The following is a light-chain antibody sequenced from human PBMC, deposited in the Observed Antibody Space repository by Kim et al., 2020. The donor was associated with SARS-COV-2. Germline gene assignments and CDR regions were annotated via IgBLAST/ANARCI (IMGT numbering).Light chain of an antibody. V-gene: IGKV3D-15*02. CDR2: GAS. CDR3: QQYDDGLWT. J-gene: IGKJ1*01. CDR1: QSISHA. Sequence: VSPGERATFSCRASQSISHALAWYQQKRGQAPRLLMFGASTRAAGVPARFSGSGSGTEFTLTISSLQSEDFAVYYCQQYDDGLWTFGQGTRVEIK.